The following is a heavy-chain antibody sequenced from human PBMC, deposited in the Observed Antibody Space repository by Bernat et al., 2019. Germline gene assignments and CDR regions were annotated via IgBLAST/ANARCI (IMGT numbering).Heavy chain of an antibody. CDR1: GYTFTSYY. D-gene: IGHD5-12*01. Sequence: QVQLVQSGAEVKKPGASVKVSCKASGYTFTSYYMHWVRQAPGQGLEWMGIINPSGGSTSYAQKFQGKVTMTRDTSTSIVYMELSSMRSEDTAVYYCARDQGNDSGYCHWFDPWGQGTLVTVSS. CDR3: ARDQGNDSGYCHWFDP. J-gene: IGHJ5*02. CDR2: INPSGGST. V-gene: IGHV1-46*01.